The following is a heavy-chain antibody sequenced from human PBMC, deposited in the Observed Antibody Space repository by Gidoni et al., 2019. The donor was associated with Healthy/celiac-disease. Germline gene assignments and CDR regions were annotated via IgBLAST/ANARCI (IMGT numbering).Heavy chain of an antibody. CDR2: ISGSGGST. CDR3: AKSYGGQQLVLVAAYYFDY. D-gene: IGHD6-13*01. V-gene: IGHV3-23*01. J-gene: IGHJ4*02. CDR1: GFTFSSYA. Sequence: EVQLLESGGGLVQPGGSLSLSCAASGFTFSSYAMSWVRQAPGKGLEWVSAISGSGGSTYYADSVKGRFTISRDNSKNTLYLQMNSLRAEDTAVYYCAKSYGGQQLVLVAAYYFDYWGQGTLVTVSS.